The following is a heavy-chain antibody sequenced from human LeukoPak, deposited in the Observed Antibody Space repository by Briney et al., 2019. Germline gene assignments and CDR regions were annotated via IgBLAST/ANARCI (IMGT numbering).Heavy chain of an antibody. CDR2: INPNSGGT. J-gene: IGHJ5*02. V-gene: IGHV1-2*02. D-gene: IGHD3-10*01. CDR1: GYTFTGYY. CDR3: ARFPRPTGLWFGELLEGSTP. Sequence: GASVKVSCKASGYTFTGYYMHWVRQAPGQGLEWMGWINPNSGGTNYAQKFQGRVTMTRDTSISTAYMELSRLRSDDTAVYYCARFPRPTGLWFGELLEGSTPWGQGTLVTVSS.